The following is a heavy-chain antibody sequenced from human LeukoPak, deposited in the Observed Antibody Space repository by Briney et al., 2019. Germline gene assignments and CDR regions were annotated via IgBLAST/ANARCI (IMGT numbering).Heavy chain of an antibody. Sequence: ASVKVSCKASVYTFTGYYIHWVRQAPGQGLEWMGWINPNSGGTNYAQRFQGRVTMTRDTSISTVYIEMSRLRADDTAVYYCARLGHGDYGFDYWGQGTLVTVSS. D-gene: IGHD4-17*01. CDR1: VYTFTGYY. CDR2: INPNSGGT. J-gene: IGHJ4*02. V-gene: IGHV1-2*02. CDR3: ARLGHGDYGFDY.